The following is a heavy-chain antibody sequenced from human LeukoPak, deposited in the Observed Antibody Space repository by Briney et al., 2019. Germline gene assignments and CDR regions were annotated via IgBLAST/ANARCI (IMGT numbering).Heavy chain of an antibody. D-gene: IGHD2-15*01. V-gene: IGHV5-51*01. Sequence: GESLKISCKGSGYSFTSYWIGWVRQMPGKGLEWKGIIYPGDSDTRYSPSFQGQVTISADKSISTAYLQWSSLKASDTAMYYCARGYCSGGSCYNPFDYWGQGTLVTVSS. CDR2: IYPGDSDT. CDR1: GYSFTSYW. J-gene: IGHJ4*02. CDR3: ARGYCSGGSCYNPFDY.